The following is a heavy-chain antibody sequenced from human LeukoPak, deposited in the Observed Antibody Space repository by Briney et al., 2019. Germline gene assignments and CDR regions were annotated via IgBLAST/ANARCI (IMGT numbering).Heavy chain of an antibody. D-gene: IGHD3-16*02. J-gene: IGHJ5*02. V-gene: IGHV1-46*01. CDR3: ARDNSVGDIAWWFDP. CDR1: GYSFTQHY. Sequence: ASVTVSCMASGYSFTQHYMQWVQQAPGQELKWMELINPSGSNTLYAQKFQGRVNMSSDMSTTTDYVELSSLRSEDTAVYYCARDNSVGDIAWWFDPWGQGTLVTVSS. CDR2: INPSGSNT.